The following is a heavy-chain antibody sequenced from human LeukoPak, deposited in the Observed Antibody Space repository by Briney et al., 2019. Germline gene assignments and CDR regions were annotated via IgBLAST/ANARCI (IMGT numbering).Heavy chain of an antibody. D-gene: IGHD3-22*01. Sequence: SVEVSCKASGGTFSSYAISWVRQAPGQGLEWMGGIIPIFGTANYAQKFQGRVTITADESTSTAYMELSSLRSEDTAVYYCARVYYDSSGYFPPYYYYYGMDVWGQGTTVTVSS. V-gene: IGHV1-69*13. CDR2: IIPIFGTA. J-gene: IGHJ6*02. CDR1: GGTFSSYA. CDR3: ARVYYDSSGYFPPYYYYYGMDV.